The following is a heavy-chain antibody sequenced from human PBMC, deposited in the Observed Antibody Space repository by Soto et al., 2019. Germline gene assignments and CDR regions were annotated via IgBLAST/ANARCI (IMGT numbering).Heavy chain of an antibody. CDR3: AKVRSAITYYYYGMDV. Sequence: GSLRLSCAASGFTFSSYGMHWVRQAPGKGLEWVAVISYDGSNKYYADSVKGRFTISRDNSKNTLYLQMNSLRAEDTAVYYCAKVRSAITYYYYGMDVWGQGTTVTVSS. J-gene: IGHJ6*02. V-gene: IGHV3-30*18. CDR2: ISYDGSNK. D-gene: IGHD2-21*01. CDR1: GFTFSSYG.